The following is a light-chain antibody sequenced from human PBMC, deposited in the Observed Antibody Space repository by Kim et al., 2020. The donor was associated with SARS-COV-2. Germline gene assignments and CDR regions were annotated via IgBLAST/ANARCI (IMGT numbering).Light chain of an antibody. V-gene: IGKV1-5*03. CDR2: QAY. CDR1: QSINTW. J-gene: IGKJ1*01. Sequence: DIQMTQSPSTLSASVGDRVTITCRASQSINTWLAWYQQKPGEAPRVLIYQAYSLQSGVPSRFSGSGSGTEFTLTISSLQPDDFATYYCQQYNSHSRTFGQGTKVDIK. CDR3: QQYNSHSRT.